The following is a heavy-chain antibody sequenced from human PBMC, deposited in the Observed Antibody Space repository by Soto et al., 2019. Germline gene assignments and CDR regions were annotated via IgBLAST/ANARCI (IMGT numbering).Heavy chain of an antibody. D-gene: IGHD6-6*01. J-gene: IGHJ4*02. V-gene: IGHV3-23*01. Sequence: VQLLESGGALVQPGGSLRLSCAASGFTFSDYAMTWVRQAPGKGLEWVSHTSGNGGSTYYADSVKGRFTIARDTSSDTMHLQMSSRRAEDTALYYCTRPLFIAARGVEPFDYWGQGALVTVSS. CDR2: TSGNGGST. CDR3: TRPLFIAARGVEPFDY. CDR1: GFTFSDYA.